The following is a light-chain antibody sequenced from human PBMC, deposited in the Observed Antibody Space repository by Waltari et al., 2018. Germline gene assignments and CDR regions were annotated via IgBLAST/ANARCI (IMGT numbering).Light chain of an antibody. CDR3: QQYNNWPVT. V-gene: IGKV3-15*01. CDR2: GAS. Sequence: EIVMTQSPATLSVSPGERATLSCRASQSVSSNLAWYQQKHGQAPRLFIYGASTRATGIPARFSGSGSGTEFSLTISSLQSEDFAVYYCQQYNNWPVTFGQGTKVEIK. CDR1: QSVSSN. J-gene: IGKJ1*01.